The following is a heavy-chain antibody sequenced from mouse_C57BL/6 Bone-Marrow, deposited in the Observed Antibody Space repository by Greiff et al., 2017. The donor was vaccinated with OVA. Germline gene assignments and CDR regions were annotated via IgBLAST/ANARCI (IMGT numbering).Heavy chain of an antibody. CDR1: GFSLTSYG. Sequence: VQLQESGPGLVQPSQSLSITCTVSGFSLTSYGVHWVRQSPGKGLEWLGVIWSGGSTDYNAAFISRLSISKDNSKSQVFFKMNSLQADDTAIYYCARRGPYYYAMDYWGQGTSVTVSS. CDR2: IWSGGST. V-gene: IGHV2-2*01. J-gene: IGHJ4*01. CDR3: ARRGPYYYAMDY.